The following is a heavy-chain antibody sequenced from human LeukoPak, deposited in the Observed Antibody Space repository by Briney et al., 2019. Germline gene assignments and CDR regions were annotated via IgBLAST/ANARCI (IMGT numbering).Heavy chain of an antibody. CDR3: RRGGAAPAVDY. D-gene: IGHD6-25*01. Sequence: GGSLRLSCAASGFTFSNYSMHWVRQAPGKGLEYVSAISSDGGSTYYANSVKGRFTISRDNSKNTLYLQMGSLGAEDMAVYFCRRGGAAPAVDYWGQGTLVAVPS. CDR1: GFTFSNYS. V-gene: IGHV3-64*01. CDR2: ISSDGGST. J-gene: IGHJ4*02.